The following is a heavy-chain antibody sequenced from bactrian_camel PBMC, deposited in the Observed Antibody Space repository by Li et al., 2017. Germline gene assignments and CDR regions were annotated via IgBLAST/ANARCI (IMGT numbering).Heavy chain of an antibody. Sequence: VQLVESGGGLVQPGGSLRLSCAGSGFTFSSYGMSWVRQAPGKGLEWVSAINSGGGSTYYEDSVKGRFTISRDNAKNTLYLQMNRLKAEDTALYFCASGFGASDSARQGQGTQVTVS. D-gene: IGHD2*01. CDR2: INSGGGST. J-gene: IGHJ4*01. CDR1: GFTFSSYG. V-gene: IGHV3S40*01.